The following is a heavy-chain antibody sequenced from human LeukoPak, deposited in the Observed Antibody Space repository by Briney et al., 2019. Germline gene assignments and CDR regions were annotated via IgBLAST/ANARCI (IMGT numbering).Heavy chain of an antibody. V-gene: IGHV3-7*01. J-gene: IGHJ3*02. Sequence: SGGSLRLSCAASGFTFSSHWMTWVRQAPGKGLEWVANINQDGSERYYVDSVKGRFTISRDNAKNSLYLQMNSLRAEDTAVYYCARDSVYSSSFAFDIWGQGTMVTVSS. D-gene: IGHD6-13*01. CDR3: ARDSVYSSSFAFDI. CDR1: GFTFSSHW. CDR2: INQDGSER.